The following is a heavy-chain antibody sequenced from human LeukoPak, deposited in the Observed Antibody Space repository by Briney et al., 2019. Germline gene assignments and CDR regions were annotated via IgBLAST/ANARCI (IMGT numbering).Heavy chain of an antibody. J-gene: IGHJ6*02. V-gene: IGHV4-4*02. CDR2: IYHSGST. CDR1: GGSISSSNW. D-gene: IGHD3-10*01. Sequence: PSGTLSLTCAVSGGSISSSNWWSWVRQPPGKGLEWIGEIYHSGSTNYNPSLKSRVTISVDTSKNQFSLKLSSVTAADTAVYYCARDSGVRANCYYYYGMDVWGQGTTVTVSS. CDR3: ARDSGVRANCYYYYGMDV.